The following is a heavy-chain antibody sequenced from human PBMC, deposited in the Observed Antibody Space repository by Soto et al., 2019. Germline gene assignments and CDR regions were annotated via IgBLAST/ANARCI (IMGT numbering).Heavy chain of an antibody. CDR1: GFTFSSYA. CDR3: ARDGDELGSGYYGMDV. Sequence: QVQLVESGGGVVQPGRSLRLSCAASGFTFSSYAMHCVRQAPGKGLEWVAVISYDGSNKYYADSVKGRFTISRDNSKNTLYLQMNRLRAEDTAVYYCARDGDELGSGYYGMDVWGQGTTVTVSS. CDR2: ISYDGSNK. J-gene: IGHJ6*02. V-gene: IGHV3-30-3*01. D-gene: IGHD7-27*01.